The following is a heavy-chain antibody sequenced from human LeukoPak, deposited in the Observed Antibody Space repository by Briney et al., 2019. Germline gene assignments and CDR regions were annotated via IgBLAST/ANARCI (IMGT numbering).Heavy chain of an antibody. V-gene: IGHV3-23*01. CDR3: AKDEESGMDV. CDR1: GFTFSSDA. Sequence: RGSLRLSCAPSGFTFSSDAMSWVRQAPGKGREWVSAISGSGGSTYYADSVKGRFTISRDNSKNTLYLQMNSLRAEDTAVYYCAKDEESGMDVWGKGTTVTVSS. CDR2: ISGSGGST. J-gene: IGHJ6*04.